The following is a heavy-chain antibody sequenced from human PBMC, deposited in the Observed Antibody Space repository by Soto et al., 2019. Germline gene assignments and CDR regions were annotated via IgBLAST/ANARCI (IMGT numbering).Heavy chain of an antibody. Sequence: EVQLVESGGGLVQPGGSLRLSCAASGFTFSSYWMHWVRQAPGKGLAWVSRINSDGSSTSYADSVKGRFTISRDNAKNTLYLQMNSLRAEDTAVYYCARDYGSGSYRRYYYYYYYMDVWGKGTTVTVSS. J-gene: IGHJ6*03. V-gene: IGHV3-74*01. D-gene: IGHD3-10*01. CDR3: ARDYGSGSYRRYYYYYYYMDV. CDR1: GFTFSSYW. CDR2: INSDGSST.